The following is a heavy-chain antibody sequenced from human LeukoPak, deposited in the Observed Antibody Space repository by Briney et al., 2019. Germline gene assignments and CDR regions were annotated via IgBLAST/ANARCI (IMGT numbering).Heavy chain of an antibody. CDR1: GRSISSYY. Sequence: KPSETLSLTCTVSGRSISSYYWSWLRQPPGKGLEWIGYISYSGNSNYNPSLKSRVTISVDSSKTQFSLKLSSVTAADTAFYYCARHVEGEGLDYWGQGGLVTVSS. D-gene: IGHD3-16*01. CDR3: ARHVEGEGLDY. V-gene: IGHV4-59*08. CDR2: ISYSGNS. J-gene: IGHJ4*02.